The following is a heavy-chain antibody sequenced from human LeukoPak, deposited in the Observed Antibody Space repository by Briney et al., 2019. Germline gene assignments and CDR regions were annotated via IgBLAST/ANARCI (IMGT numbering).Heavy chain of an antibody. CDR2: MNPNSGNT. Sequence: GASVKVSCKASGYTFTSYDINWVRQATGQGLEWMGWMNPNSGNTGYAQKFQGRVTITRNTSISTAYMELSSLRSEDTAAYYCARGDEDLQPADYLKEDAFDIWGQGTMVTVSS. D-gene: IGHD2-2*01. CDR3: ARGDEDLQPADYLKEDAFDI. V-gene: IGHV1-8*03. CDR1: GYTFTSYD. J-gene: IGHJ3*02.